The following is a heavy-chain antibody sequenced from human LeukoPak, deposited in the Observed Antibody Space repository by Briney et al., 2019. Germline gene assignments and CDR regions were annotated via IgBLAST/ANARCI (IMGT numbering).Heavy chain of an antibody. Sequence: PSETLSLTCTVSGGSVSSGSYYWSWIRQPPGKGLEWIGYIYHSGSTKYNPSLKSRVTISVDTSKNQFSLKLSSVTAADTAVYYCARHFGNHYFDYWGQGTLVTVSS. CDR3: ARHFGNHYFDY. CDR2: IYHSGST. CDR1: GGSVSSGSYY. V-gene: IGHV4-61*01. J-gene: IGHJ4*02. D-gene: IGHD1-14*01.